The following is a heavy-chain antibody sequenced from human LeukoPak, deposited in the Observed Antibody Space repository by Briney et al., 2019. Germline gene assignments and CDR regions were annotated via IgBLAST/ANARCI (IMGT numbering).Heavy chain of an antibody. Sequence: GGSLRLSCAASGFTFSSYSMNWVRQAPGKGLEWVSSISSSSNYIYYADSVKGRFTISRDNAKNSLYLQMNSLRDEDTAVYYCASPVATKYYYDSSGSPWSDAFDIWGQGTMVTVSS. V-gene: IGHV3-21*01. CDR2: ISSSSNYI. CDR3: ASPVATKYYYDSSGSPWSDAFDI. CDR1: GFTFSSYS. J-gene: IGHJ3*02. D-gene: IGHD3-22*01.